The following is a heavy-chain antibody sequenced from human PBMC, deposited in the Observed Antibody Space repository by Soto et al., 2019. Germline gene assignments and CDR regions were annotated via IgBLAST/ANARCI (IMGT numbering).Heavy chain of an antibody. D-gene: IGHD1-1*01. CDR3: ANGPADRNVPRRDY. J-gene: IGHJ4*02. CDR1: GYNFNQYY. Sequence: QVQLMQSGAEVRKAGASVRLSCETSGYNFNQYYIHWVRQAPGQGLEWMGIITLRGGTTEYAHKFRGRVTVTGDTSPRTAYLELRSLRPDDTAIYYCANGPADRNVPRRDYWAQGTLVTFSS. V-gene: IGHV1-46*02. CDR2: ITLRGGTT.